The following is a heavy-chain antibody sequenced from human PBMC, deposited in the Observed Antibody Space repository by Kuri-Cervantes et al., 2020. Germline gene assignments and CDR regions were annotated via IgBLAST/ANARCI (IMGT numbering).Heavy chain of an antibody. Sequence: SVNVSCKACGYTFTGYYMHWVRQAPGQGLEGMGWINPNSGGTNYAQKFQGRVTMTRDTSISTAYMELSRLSSDDTAVYYCARVGRLGQARGGSWFDPWGQGTLVTVSS. CDR2: INPNSGGT. D-gene: IGHD3-10*01. J-gene: IGHJ5*02. CDR1: GYTFTGYY. CDR3: ARVGRLGQARGGSWFDP. V-gene: IGHV1-2*02.